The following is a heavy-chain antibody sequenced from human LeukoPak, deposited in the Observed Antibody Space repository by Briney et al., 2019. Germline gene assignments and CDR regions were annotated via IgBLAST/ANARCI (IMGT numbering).Heavy chain of an antibody. CDR2: IYTSGST. V-gene: IGHV4-4*09. Sequence: SETLSLTCTVSGGSISSYYWSWIRQPPGKGLEWIGYIYTSGSTNYNPSLKGRVTTSVDTSKNQFSLKLSSVTAADTAVYYCARHPLGYSSSPFDPWGQGTLVTVSS. D-gene: IGHD6-13*01. CDR3: ARHPLGYSSSPFDP. CDR1: GGSISSYY. J-gene: IGHJ5*02.